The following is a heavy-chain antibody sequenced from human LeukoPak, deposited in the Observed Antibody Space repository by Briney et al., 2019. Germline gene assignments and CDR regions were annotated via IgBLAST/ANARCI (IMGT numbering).Heavy chain of an antibody. D-gene: IGHD6-19*01. CDR2: ISYDGSNK. Sequence: GGSLRLSCAASGFTFSSYGMHWVRQAPGKGLEWVAVISYDGSNKYYADSVKGRFTISRDNSKNTLYLQMNSLRAEDTAVYYCAKTRYSSGWYPTSGPYYWGQGTLVTVSS. CDR3: AKTRYSSGWYPTSGPYY. V-gene: IGHV3-30*18. J-gene: IGHJ4*02. CDR1: GFTFSSYG.